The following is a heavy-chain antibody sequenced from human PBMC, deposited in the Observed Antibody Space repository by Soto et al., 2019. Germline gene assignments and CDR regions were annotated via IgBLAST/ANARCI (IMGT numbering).Heavy chain of an antibody. V-gene: IGHV3-7*01. CDR1: GLTFSTYW. J-gene: IGHJ4*02. Sequence: HPGGSLRLSCAASGLTFSTYWMTWVRQAPGKGLQWVANIKQDGSEKNYVDSVKGRFTISRDNAKNSVYLQMNSLGAEDTAVYYCATGYRLYWGQGTLVTAPQ. CDR3: ATGYRLY. D-gene: IGHD6-13*01. CDR2: IKQDGSEK.